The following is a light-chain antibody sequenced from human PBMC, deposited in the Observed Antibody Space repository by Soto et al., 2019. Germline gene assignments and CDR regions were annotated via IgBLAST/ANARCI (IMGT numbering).Light chain of an antibody. CDR1: NSDIGTYNL. CDR2: EGS. Sequence: QSVLTQPAAVSGSPGQSITISCIGSNSDIGTYNLVSWYRQHPGKVPKLLIYEGSRRPSGISNRFSGSKSGNTASLAISGLQAEDEADYYCQSYDSSLSGYVFGTGTKVTVL. V-gene: IGLV2-14*02. CDR3: QSYDSSLSGYV. J-gene: IGLJ1*01.